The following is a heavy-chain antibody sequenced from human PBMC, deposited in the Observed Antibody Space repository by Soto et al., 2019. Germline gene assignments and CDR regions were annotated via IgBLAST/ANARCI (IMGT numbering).Heavy chain of an antibody. CDR1: GYSFTSYW. J-gene: IGHJ6*02. Sequence: GESLKISCQCSGYSFTSYWIGWVRQMPGKGLDWMGIIYPGDSDTRYSPSFQGQVTISADKSISTAYLQWSSLKASDTAMDYCASRVYSSGYSSDYYYSMDVWGQVTTVTVAS. V-gene: IGHV5-51*01. D-gene: IGHD3-22*01. CDR2: IYPGDSDT. CDR3: ASRVYSSGYSSDYYYSMDV.